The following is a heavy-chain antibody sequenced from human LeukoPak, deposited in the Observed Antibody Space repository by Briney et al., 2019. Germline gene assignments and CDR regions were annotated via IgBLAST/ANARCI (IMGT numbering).Heavy chain of an antibody. D-gene: IGHD3-22*01. J-gene: IGHJ4*02. CDR1: GGTFSSYA. V-gene: IGHV1-69*04. CDR2: IIPILGIA. CDR3: ARNDYYDSRGALGS. Sequence: SVKVSCKASGGTFSSYAISWVRQAPGQGLEWMGRIIPILGIANYAQKFQGRVTITADKSTSTAYMELSSLRSEDTAVYYCARNDYYDSRGALGSGGQGTLVPVSS.